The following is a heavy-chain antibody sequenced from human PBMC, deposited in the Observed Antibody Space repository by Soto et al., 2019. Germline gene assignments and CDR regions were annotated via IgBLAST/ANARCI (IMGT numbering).Heavy chain of an antibody. V-gene: IGHV1-18*04. D-gene: IGHD3-22*01. CDR1: GYTFTSYG. J-gene: IGHJ4*02. CDR2: ISAYNGNT. CDR3: ARAYYDSSGYFWSGFDY. Sequence: GASVKVSCKASGYTFTSYGISWVRQAPGQGLEWMGWISAYNGNTNYAQKLQGRVTMTTDTSTSTAYMELRSLRSDDTAVYYCARAYYDSSGYFWSGFDYWGQGTLVTVSS.